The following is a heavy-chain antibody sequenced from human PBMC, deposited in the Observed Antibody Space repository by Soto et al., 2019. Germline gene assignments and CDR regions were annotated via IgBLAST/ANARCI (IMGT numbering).Heavy chain of an antibody. Sequence: EVQLVESGGGLVQPGGSLRLSCAASGFTLSTYSMNWVRQAPGKGLEWVSFISSSSSTIFYTDSVKGRFTVSRDNAKNSLYLQMNSLRAEDTAVYYCAIPTYYYDSSGPPAYWGQGTLVTVSS. V-gene: IGHV3-48*01. CDR3: AIPTYYYDSSGPPAY. CDR2: ISSSSSTI. J-gene: IGHJ4*02. D-gene: IGHD3-22*01. CDR1: GFTLSTYS.